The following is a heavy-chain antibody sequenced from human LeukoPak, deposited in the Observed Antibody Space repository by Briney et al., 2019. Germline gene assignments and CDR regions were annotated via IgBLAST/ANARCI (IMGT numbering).Heavy chain of an antibody. V-gene: IGHV4-59*01. CDR2: IYYIGST. J-gene: IGHJ4*02. CDR3: ANLDISGSYHIDY. Sequence: SETLSLTCTVSGAFMSSYYWTWLRQPPGKGLEWIGHIYYIGSTFYNPSLKSRVAISVDTSMNQFSLKLTSVTAADTAIYYCANLDISGSYHIDYWGQGTLVTISS. D-gene: IGHD1-26*01. CDR1: GAFMSSYY.